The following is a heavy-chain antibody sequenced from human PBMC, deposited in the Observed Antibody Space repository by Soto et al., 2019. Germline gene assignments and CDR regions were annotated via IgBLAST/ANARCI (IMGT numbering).Heavy chain of an antibody. CDR3: VKNSGWFNT. CDR1: GFTFGTTD. CDR2: IDGSGGIT. V-gene: IGHV3-23*01. Sequence: QLLQSGGGLVQPGGSLTLSCAASGFTFGTTDMSWVRQAPGEGLEWVLTIDGSGGITYYADSEKGRLTISRDNSRNTVYMQMNSLRGDGTALYYCVKNSGWFNTWGQGALVTVSS. D-gene: IGHD3-10*01. J-gene: IGHJ5*02.